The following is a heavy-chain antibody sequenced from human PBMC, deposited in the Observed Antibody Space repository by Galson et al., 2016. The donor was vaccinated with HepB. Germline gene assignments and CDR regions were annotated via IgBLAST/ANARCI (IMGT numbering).Heavy chain of an antibody. D-gene: IGHD5-24*01. CDR1: GGSISRYY. V-gene: IGHV4-59*01. CDR2: IYYSGTT. J-gene: IGHJ4*02. Sequence: SETLSLTCTVSGGSISRYYWSWIRQPPGKGLEWIGYIYYSGTTNYNPSLKSRVTISVDTSKNQFSLRLSSVTAADTAVYYCARDSGWAYNYGVYSDQWGQGTLVTVSS. CDR3: ARDSGWAYNYGVYSDQ.